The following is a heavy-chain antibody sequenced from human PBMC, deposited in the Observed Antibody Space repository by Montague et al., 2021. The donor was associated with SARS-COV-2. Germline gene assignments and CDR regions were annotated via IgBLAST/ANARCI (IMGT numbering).Heavy chain of an antibody. Sequence: SETRARTGTGAGGAIRGDYWSWIRQPPGRGLQWIGDSSYSGSTNYNPSLKSRGTRPVDTSKNHLTLRLSAVTAADTAVYYCANLRRTQLLFGTLYYGMDVWGQGTTVTVSS. J-gene: IGHJ6*02. V-gene: IGHV4-59*01. D-gene: IGHD2-2*01. CDR2: SSYSGST. CDR3: ANLRRTQLLFGTLYYGMDV. CDR1: GGAIRGDY.